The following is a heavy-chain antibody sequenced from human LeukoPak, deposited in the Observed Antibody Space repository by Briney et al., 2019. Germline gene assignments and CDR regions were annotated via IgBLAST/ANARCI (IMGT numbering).Heavy chain of an antibody. CDR3: ARGYSSSWSPFDY. D-gene: IGHD6-13*01. CDR2: ISGSGGST. J-gene: IGHJ4*02. V-gene: IGHV3-23*01. Sequence: QTGGSLRLSCAASGFTFSSYAMSWVRQAPGKGLEWVSAISGSGGSTYYADSVKGRFTISRDNSKNTLYLQMNSLRADDTAVYYCARGYSSSWSPFDYWGQGTLVTVSS. CDR1: GFTFSSYA.